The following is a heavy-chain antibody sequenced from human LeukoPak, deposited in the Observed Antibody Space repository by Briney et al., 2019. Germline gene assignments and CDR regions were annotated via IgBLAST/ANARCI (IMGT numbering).Heavy chain of an antibody. V-gene: IGHV1-2*04. CDR1: GYTFTGYY. D-gene: IGHD5-12*01. J-gene: IGHJ3*02. CDR2: INPNSGGT. CDR3: ARDRDHSGYDSDAFDI. Sequence: ASVKVSCKASGYTFTGYYMHWVRQAPGQGLEWMGWINPNSGGTNYAQKFQGWVTMTRDTSISTAYMELSRLRSDDTAVYYCARDRDHSGYDSDAFDIWGQGTMVTVSS.